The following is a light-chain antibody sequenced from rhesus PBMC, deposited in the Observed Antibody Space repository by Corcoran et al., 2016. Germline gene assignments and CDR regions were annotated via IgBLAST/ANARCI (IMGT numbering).Light chain of an antibody. CDR1: SSDIGTYSG. J-gene: IGLJ1*01. Sequence: QSALTQPPSVSKSLGQSVTISGTGTSSDIGTYSGVSWYQQHSGTAPRLLLYGVHQRPSGVSDRFSGSTSGNTAALTISGLQAEDEADYFCCSNGRDSSYIFGSGTRLTVL. CDR2: GVH. CDR3: CSNGRDSSYI. V-gene: IGLV2-38*01.